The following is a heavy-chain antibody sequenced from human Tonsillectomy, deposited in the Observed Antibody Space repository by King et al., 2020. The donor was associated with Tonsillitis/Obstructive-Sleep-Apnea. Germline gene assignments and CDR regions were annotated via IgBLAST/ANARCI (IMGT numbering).Heavy chain of an antibody. CDR1: GFTFSDYY. Sequence: VQLVESGGGLVKPGGSLRLSCAASGFTFSDYYMSWIRQAPGKGLEWVSYISTSSSTNYADSVKGRFTISRDNAKNSLHLQMNSLTAEDTAVYYCARDRFLGDIVVPSYYGMDVWGQGTTVTVSS. V-gene: IGHV3-11*06. CDR2: ISTSSST. J-gene: IGHJ6*02. CDR3: ARDRFLGDIVVPSYYGMDV. D-gene: IGHD2-15*01.